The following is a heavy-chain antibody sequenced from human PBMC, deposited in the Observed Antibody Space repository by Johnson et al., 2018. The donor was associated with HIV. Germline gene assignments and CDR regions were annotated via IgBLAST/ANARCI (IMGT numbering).Heavy chain of an antibody. D-gene: IGHD2-2*01. V-gene: IGHV3-30*03. CDR3: AREGGDCSSTSCYQDAFDI. Sequence: QVQLVESGGGVVQPGRSLRLSCAASGFTFSSYGMHWVRQAPGKGLEWVAVISYEGNNKYYADSVKGRFTISRHNSKNTLNLQRNSLRAEDTAVYYCAREGGDCSSTSCYQDAFDIWGQGTMVTVSS. CDR2: ISYEGNNK. J-gene: IGHJ3*02. CDR1: GFTFSSYG.